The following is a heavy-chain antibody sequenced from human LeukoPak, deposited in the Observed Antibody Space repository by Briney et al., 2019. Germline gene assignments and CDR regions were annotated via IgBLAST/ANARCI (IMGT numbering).Heavy chain of an antibody. CDR1: GFSFSSYG. J-gene: IGHJ4*02. CDR3: ARASYCSSTICFALDY. Sequence: GRSLRLSCAASGFSFSSYGMHWVRQAPGKGLEWVAVIWYDGSIKYYADSVKGRFTISRDNSKNTPYLQMNSLRAEDTAVYYCARASYCSSTICFALDYWGQGTLVTVSS. CDR2: IWYDGSIK. V-gene: IGHV3-33*01. D-gene: IGHD2-2*01.